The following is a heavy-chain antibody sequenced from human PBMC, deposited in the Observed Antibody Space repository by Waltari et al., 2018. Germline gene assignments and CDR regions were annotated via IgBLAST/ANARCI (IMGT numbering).Heavy chain of an antibody. V-gene: IGHV4-34*01. D-gene: IGHD1-7*01. CDR3: ARVRNSIDAFDI. Sequence: QVQLQQWGAGLLKPSETLSLTCAVYGGSFSGYYWSWIRQPPGKGLEWIGEINHSGSTNYNPSLKSRVTISVDTSKNQFSLKLSSVTAADTAVYYCARVRNSIDAFDIWGQGTMVTVSS. CDR2: INHSGST. CDR1: GGSFSGYY. J-gene: IGHJ3*02.